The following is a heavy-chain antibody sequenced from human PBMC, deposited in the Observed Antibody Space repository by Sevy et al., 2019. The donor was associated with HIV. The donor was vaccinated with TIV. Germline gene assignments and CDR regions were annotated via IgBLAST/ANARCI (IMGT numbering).Heavy chain of an antibody. CDR3: ARGPYSSGPNYYYGMDV. CDR1: GYTFTSYD. V-gene: IGHV1-8*01. CDR2: MNPNSGNT. Sequence: ASVKVSCKASGYTFTSYDINWVRQATGQGLEWMGWMNPNSGNTGYAQKFQGRVTMTRNTSISTAYMELSSLRSEDTAVYYYARGPYSSGPNYYYGMDVWGQGTTVTVSS. D-gene: IGHD6-19*01. J-gene: IGHJ6*02.